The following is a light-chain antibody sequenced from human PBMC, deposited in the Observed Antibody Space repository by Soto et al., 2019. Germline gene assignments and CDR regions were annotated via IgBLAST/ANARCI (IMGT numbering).Light chain of an antibody. V-gene: IGLV2-14*01. CDR1: SDDIGSYNR. CDR3: SSYTNINTRACV. J-gene: IGLJ1*01. CDR2: EVT. Sequence: QSALPQPASVSGSPGHSITISCTGTSDDIGSYNRVSWYQQHPGKAPKLIIYEVTDRPSGVSNRFSGSKSGNTASLTISGLQAEDEAEYYCSSYTNINTRACVFGTGTKVTVL.